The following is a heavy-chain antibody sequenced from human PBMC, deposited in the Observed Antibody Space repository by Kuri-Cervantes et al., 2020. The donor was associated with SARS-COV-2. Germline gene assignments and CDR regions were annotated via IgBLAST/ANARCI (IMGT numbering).Heavy chain of an antibody. J-gene: IGHJ5*02. CDR1: GYSFTNYG. Sequence: ASVKVSCKSSGYSFTNYGINWVRQAPGQGLEWMGWISAYNGNTIYAQKLQGRVTMTTDTSTSTAYMDLRSLRSDDTAVYYCARDWGGYCSGGSCYSILNWFDPWGQGTLVTVSS. CDR3: ARDWGGYCSGGSCYSILNWFDP. D-gene: IGHD2-15*01. CDR2: ISAYNGNT. V-gene: IGHV1-18*04.